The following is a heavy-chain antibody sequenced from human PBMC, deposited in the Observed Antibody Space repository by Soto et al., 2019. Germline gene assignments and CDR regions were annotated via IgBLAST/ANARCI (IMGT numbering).Heavy chain of an antibody. Sequence: EVQLVESGGGLVQPGGSLRLSCAASGFTFSAYWMHWVRQAPGEGLVWVARVTKDGNMISYADSVMGRFSISRDNAKNTVYLQMKSVGVEDTAVYYCATGGNSCFDCWGHRTLVTVSS. CDR1: GFTFSAYW. CDR3: ATGGNSCFDC. V-gene: IGHV3-74*01. D-gene: IGHD2-15*01. CDR2: VTKDGNMI. J-gene: IGHJ4*01.